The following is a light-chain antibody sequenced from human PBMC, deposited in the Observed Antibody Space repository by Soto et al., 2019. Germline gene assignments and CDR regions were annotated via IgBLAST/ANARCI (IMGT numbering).Light chain of an antibody. V-gene: IGKV1-27*01. CDR2: AAS. Sequence: DIQMTQSPSSRSALVGDRVTFTCRASQGISNYLAWYQQKPGRAPKLLMHAASTLQSGVPSRFSGSGSGTDFTLTISSLQPEDVATYYCQHYHSPPFTFGPGTKVDIK. J-gene: IGKJ3*01. CDR1: QGISNY. CDR3: QHYHSPPFT.